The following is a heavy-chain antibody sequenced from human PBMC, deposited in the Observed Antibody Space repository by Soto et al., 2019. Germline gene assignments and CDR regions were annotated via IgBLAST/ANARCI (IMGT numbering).Heavy chain of an antibody. CDR2: IGTAGDK. CDR1: GFTFSSYD. Sequence: GGSLRLSCAASGFTFSSYDMHWVRQATGKGLEWVSAIGTAGDKYYPGSVKGRFTISRDNSKNTLYLQMNSLRAEDTAVYYCAKDDYDFWSGYPPLYYFDYWGQGTLVTVSS. V-gene: IGHV3-13*01. J-gene: IGHJ4*02. D-gene: IGHD3-3*01. CDR3: AKDDYDFWSGYPPLYYFDY.